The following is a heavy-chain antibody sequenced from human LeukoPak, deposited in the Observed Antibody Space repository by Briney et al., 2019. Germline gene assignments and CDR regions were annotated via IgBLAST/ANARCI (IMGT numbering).Heavy chain of an antibody. CDR2: FDSEDGEP. V-gene: IGHV1-24*01. CDR1: GYTLTELS. Sequence: ASVKVSCKVSGYTLTELSTHWVRQAPGIGFEWMGGFDSEDGEPVYAQKFEGRVTMTEDTSTDTAYMELSSLTSEDTAVYFCATDRGGGLLGDAFDIWGQGTMVTVSS. J-gene: IGHJ3*02. CDR3: ATDRGGGLLGDAFDI. D-gene: IGHD3-16*01.